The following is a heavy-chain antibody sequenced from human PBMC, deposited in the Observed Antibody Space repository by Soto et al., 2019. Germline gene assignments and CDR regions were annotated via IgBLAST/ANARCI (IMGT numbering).Heavy chain of an antibody. Sequence: PSETLSLTCTVSGGSISSGGYYWSWIRQHPGKGLEWIGYIYYSGSTYYNPSLKSRVTISVDTSKNQFSLKLSSVTAADTAVYYCARESRPAAVRYYYYYGMDVWGQGTTVTVSS. CDR2: IYYSGST. J-gene: IGHJ6*02. CDR3: ARESRPAAVRYYYYYGMDV. D-gene: IGHD6-13*01. CDR1: GGSISSGGYY. V-gene: IGHV4-31*03.